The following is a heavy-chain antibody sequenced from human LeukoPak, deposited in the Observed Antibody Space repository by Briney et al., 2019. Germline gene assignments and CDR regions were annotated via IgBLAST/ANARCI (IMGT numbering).Heavy chain of an antibody. D-gene: IGHD2-15*01. CDR1: GFTFSSYS. V-gene: IGHV3-21*04. CDR3: AKDLRSGFCDY. Sequence: GGSLRLSCAASGFTFSSYSMNWVRQAPGKGLEWVSSISSSSSYIYYADSVKGRFTISRDNSKNTLYLQMNSLRAEDTAVYYCAKDLRSGFCDYWGQGTLVTVSS. J-gene: IGHJ4*02. CDR2: ISSSSSYI.